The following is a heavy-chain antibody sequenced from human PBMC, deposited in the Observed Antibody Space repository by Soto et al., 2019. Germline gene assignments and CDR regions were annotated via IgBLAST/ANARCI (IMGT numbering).Heavy chain of an antibody. CDR1: GGSISSSSYY. J-gene: IGHJ6*02. CDR2: IYYSGST. Sequence: QLQLQELGPGLVKPSETLSLTCTVSGGSISSSSYYWGWIRQPPGKGLEWIGSIYYSGSTYYNPSLKSRVTISVDTSKNQFSLKLSSVTAADTAVYYCASSTVTTLSDYYGMDVWGQGTTVTVSS. D-gene: IGHD4-17*01. V-gene: IGHV4-39*01. CDR3: ASSTVTTLSDYYGMDV.